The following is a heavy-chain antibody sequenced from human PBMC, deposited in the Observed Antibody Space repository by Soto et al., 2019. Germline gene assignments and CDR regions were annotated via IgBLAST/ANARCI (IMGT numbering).Heavy chain of an antibody. V-gene: IGHV4-39*01. Sequence: SETLSLTCTVSGGSISSSSYYWGWIRQPPGKGLEWIGSIYYSGSTYYNPSLKSRVTISVDTSKNQFSLKLSSVTAADTAVYYCARLGPYGSGSYPDGDYYYGMDVWGQGTTVTVSS. D-gene: IGHD3-10*01. CDR3: ARLGPYGSGSYPDGDYYYGMDV. CDR1: GGSISSSSYY. J-gene: IGHJ6*02. CDR2: IYYSGST.